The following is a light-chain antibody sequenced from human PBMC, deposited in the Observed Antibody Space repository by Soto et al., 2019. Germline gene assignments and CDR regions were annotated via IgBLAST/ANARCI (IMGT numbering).Light chain of an antibody. CDR3: VSYATSTTLYV. Sequence: QSALTQPASVSGSLGQSVTISCTGTTSDVGGYNYVSWYQHHPGKAPKLMIYEVTSRPSGVSNRFSGSKSGNTASLTISGLQAEDEADYYCVSYATSTTLYVFGSGTKVTVL. J-gene: IGLJ1*01. V-gene: IGLV2-14*01. CDR1: TSDVGGYNY. CDR2: EVT.